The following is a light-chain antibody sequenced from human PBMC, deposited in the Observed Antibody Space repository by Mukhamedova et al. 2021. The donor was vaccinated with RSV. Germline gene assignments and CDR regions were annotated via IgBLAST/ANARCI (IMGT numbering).Light chain of an antibody. J-gene: IGKJ4*01. V-gene: IGKV3-11*01. Sequence: LAWYQQKPGQAPRLLIYVASKRATGIPARISGSGSGTDFTLTISSLEPEDFAVYYCQQRSNWPLTFGGGTKVEIK. CDR3: QQRSNWPLT. CDR2: VAS.